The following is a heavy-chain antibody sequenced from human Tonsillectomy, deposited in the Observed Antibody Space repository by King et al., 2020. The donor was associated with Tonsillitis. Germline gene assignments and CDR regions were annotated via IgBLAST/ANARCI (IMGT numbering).Heavy chain of an antibody. CDR1: GGSFSGYY. V-gene: IGHV4-34*01. D-gene: IGHD3-16*01. CDR3: ARGRWGRSDY. Sequence: VQLQQWGAGLLKPSETLSLTCAVYGGSFSGYYWSWIRQPPEKGLEWIGEINHSGGTNYNPSLKSRVTVSVATSKNQFSLKLSSVTAADTAVYYCARGRWGRSDYWGQGTLVTVSS. CDR2: INHSGGT. J-gene: IGHJ4*02.